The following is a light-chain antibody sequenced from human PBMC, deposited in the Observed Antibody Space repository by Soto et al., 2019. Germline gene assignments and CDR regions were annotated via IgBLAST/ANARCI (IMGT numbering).Light chain of an antibody. CDR1: SSDVGSYTL. Sequence: QSALAQPASVSGSPGQSITISCTGSSSDVGSYTLVSWYQQHPGKVPKLMIYEVSKRPSGVSVRFSGSRSGNTASLTISGLQAEHEADYFCWSYAGSFTYVFGTGTQLTV. CDR3: WSYAGSFTYV. J-gene: IGLJ1*01. V-gene: IGLV2-23*02. CDR2: EVS.